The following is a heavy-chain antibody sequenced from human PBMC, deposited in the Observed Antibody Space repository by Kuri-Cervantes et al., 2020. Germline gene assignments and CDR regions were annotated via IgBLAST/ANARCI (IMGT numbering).Heavy chain of an antibody. CDR3: AREGGDKMDAFDI. D-gene: IGHD3-16*01. CDR1: GFTFDDYA. Sequence: SLKISCAASGFTFDDYAMHWVRQAPGKGLEWVSGISWNSGSIGYADSVKGRFTISRDNAKNSLYLQMNSLRAEDTAVYYCAREGGDKMDAFDIWGQGTMVTVSS. J-gene: IGHJ3*02. CDR2: ISWNSGSI. V-gene: IGHV3-9*01.